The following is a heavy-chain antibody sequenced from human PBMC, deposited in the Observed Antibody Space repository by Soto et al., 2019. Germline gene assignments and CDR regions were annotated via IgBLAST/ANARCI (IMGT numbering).Heavy chain of an antibody. J-gene: IGHJ1*01. Sequence: PSETLSLTSAVSGASISSSNWWSWVRQPPGKGLEWIGEIYHSGNTNYNPSLKSRVTISVDKSKNQFSLKLSSVTAADTAVYYCVLDIATTDAAQYFMHWGQGTLVTVSS. CDR2: IYHSGNT. D-gene: IGHD5-12*01. CDR1: GASISSSNW. CDR3: VLDIATTDAAQYFMH. V-gene: IGHV4-4*02.